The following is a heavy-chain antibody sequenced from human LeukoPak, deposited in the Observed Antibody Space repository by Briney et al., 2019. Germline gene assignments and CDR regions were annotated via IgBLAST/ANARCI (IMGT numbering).Heavy chain of an antibody. D-gene: IGHD2-2*01. V-gene: IGHV1-2*06. J-gene: IGHJ6*03. Sequence: ASVKVSCKASGYTFAGYYMHWVRQAPGQGLEWMGRINPNSGGTNYAQKFQGRVTMTRDTSISTAYMELSRLRSDDTAVYYCARVLVPAAIGYYYYMDVWGKGTTVTVSS. CDR2: INPNSGGT. CDR3: ARVLVPAAIGYYYYMDV. CDR1: GYTFAGYY.